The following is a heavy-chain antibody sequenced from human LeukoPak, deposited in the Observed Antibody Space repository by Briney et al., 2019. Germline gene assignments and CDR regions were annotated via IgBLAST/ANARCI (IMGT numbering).Heavy chain of an antibody. CDR1: GYTFTSYD. V-gene: IGHV1-8*03. D-gene: IGHD2-15*01. J-gene: IGHJ3*02. Sequence: ASVKGSCKASGYTFTSYDINWVRQATGQGLEWMGWMNPNSGNTGYAQKFQGRVTITRNTSISTAYMELSSLRSEDTAVYYCARAGYATDAFDIWGQGTMVTVSS. CDR3: ARAGYATDAFDI. CDR2: MNPNSGNT.